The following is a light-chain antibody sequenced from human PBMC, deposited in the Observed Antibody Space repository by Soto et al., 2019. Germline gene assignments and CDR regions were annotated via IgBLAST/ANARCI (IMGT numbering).Light chain of an antibody. CDR3: HQTAGSLTWT. J-gene: IGKJ1*01. CDR2: DTS. V-gene: IGKV1-39*01. Sequence: DIQLTQSPSSLSASVGDSVTITCRASQSIRYRLNWYQKKPGEAPKVLIYDTSNLQSGVPPRFSGSGSGTDFELTVSSLQPEDVATYYGHQTAGSLTWTFGQGTRVEAK. CDR1: QSIRYR.